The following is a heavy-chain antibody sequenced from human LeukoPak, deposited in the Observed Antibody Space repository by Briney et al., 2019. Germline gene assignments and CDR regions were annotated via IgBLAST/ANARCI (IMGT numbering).Heavy chain of an antibody. J-gene: IGHJ6*03. Sequence: PSETLSLTCAVSGGSISSSNWWSWVRQPPGKGLEWIGEIYHSGSTNYNPSLKSRVTISVDKSKNQFSLKLSSVTAADTAVYYCASHTYYYDSSGYPAVGYYYYYMDVWGKGTTVTVSS. CDR3: ASHTYYYDSSGYPAVGYYYYYMDV. CDR1: GGSISSSNW. V-gene: IGHV4-4*02. CDR2: IYHSGST. D-gene: IGHD3-22*01.